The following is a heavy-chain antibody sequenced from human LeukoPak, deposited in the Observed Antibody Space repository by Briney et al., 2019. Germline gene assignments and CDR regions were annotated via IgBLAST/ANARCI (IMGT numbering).Heavy chain of an antibody. CDR3: AREKSPVVLVRGGAFDI. V-gene: IGHV1-18*04. D-gene: IGHD3-10*01. J-gene: IGHJ3*02. Sequence: ASVKVSCKASGYTFTSYYMHWVRQAPGQGLEWMGWISAYNGNTNYAQKLQGRVTMTTDTSTSTAYMELRSLRSDDTAVYYCAREKSPVVLVRGGAFDIWGQGTMVTVSS. CDR2: ISAYNGNT. CDR1: GYTFTSYY.